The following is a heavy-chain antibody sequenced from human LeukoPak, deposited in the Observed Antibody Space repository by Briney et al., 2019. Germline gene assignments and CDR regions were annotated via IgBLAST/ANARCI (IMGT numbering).Heavy chain of an antibody. V-gene: IGHV1-2*02. D-gene: IGHD5-12*01. J-gene: IGHJ5*02. CDR2: INPNSGGT. Sequence: ASVKVSCKASGYTFTGYYMHWVRQAPGQGLKWMGWINPNSGGTNYAQKFQGRVTMTRDTSISTAYMELSRLRSDDTAVYYCARVYGGYWGIDPWGQGTLVTVSS. CDR1: GYTFTGYY. CDR3: ARVYGGYWGIDP.